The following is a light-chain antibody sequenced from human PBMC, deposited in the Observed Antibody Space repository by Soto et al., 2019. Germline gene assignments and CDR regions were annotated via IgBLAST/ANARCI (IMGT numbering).Light chain of an antibody. CDR2: WAS. CDR1: QNVLYSKNY. V-gene: IGKV4-1*01. CDR3: QQYYSTPYT. J-gene: IGKJ2*01. Sequence: DIVMTQSPDSLTVSLGERATINCKSSQNVLYSKNYLACHQQKPEQPPNLLNYWASTRESGVPDRFSVSGSGTDFTLTISSLQAEDVAVYFCQQYYSTPYTFGQGTKLEIK.